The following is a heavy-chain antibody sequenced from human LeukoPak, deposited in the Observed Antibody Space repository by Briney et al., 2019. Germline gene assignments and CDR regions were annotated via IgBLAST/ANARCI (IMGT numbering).Heavy chain of an antibody. CDR3: ARDLGGFVGYRVL. V-gene: IGHV3-23*01. J-gene: IGHJ4*02. D-gene: IGHD3-3*01. CDR1: GFTFSSYS. CDR2: ISGSGGST. Sequence: PGGSLRLSCAASGFTFSSYSMNWVRQAPGKGLEWVSGISGSGGSTYYADSVKGRFTISRDNSKNTLYLQMNSLRAEDTAVYYCARDLGGFVGYRVLGGGGTVVTVS.